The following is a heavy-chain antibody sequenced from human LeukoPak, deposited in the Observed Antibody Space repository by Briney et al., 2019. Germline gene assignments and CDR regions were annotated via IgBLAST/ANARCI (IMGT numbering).Heavy chain of an antibody. Sequence: SGGSLRLSCAASGFTFSSYAMSWVRQAPGKGLEWVSAISGSGGSTYYADSVNGRFTISRDNSKNTLYLQMNSLRAEDTAVYYCAKDRVYYGSGSYFTYWGQGTLVTVSS. CDR3: AKDRVYYGSGSYFTY. J-gene: IGHJ4*02. CDR2: ISGSGGST. V-gene: IGHV3-23*01. D-gene: IGHD3-10*01. CDR1: GFTFSSYA.